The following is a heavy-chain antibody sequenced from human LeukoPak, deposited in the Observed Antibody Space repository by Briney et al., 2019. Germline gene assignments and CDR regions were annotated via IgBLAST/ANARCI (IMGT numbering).Heavy chain of an antibody. CDR1: GFTLSSYG. CDR3: AKEIITGDDYGDFSNYGMDV. J-gene: IGHJ6*02. V-gene: IGHV3-30*18. CDR2: ISYEGSNK. Sequence: GGSLRLSCAASGFTLSSYGMHWVRQAPGKGLEWVAVISYEGSNKKYTDSVKGRFTISRDNSKNTLYLQMNSLRAEDTAVYYCAKEIITGDDYGDFSNYGMDVWGQGTTVTVSS. D-gene: IGHD4-17*01.